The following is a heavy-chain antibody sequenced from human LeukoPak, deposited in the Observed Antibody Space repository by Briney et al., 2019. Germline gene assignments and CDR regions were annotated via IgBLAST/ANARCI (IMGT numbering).Heavy chain of an antibody. V-gene: IGHV4-34*01. J-gene: IGHJ6*02. CDR3: ATFTANYYYYYGMDV. Sequence: SETLSLTCAVYGGSFRGYYWSWIRQPPGKGLEWIGEINHSGSTNYNPSLKSRVTISVDTSKNQFSLKLSSVTAADTAVYYCATFTANYYYYYGMDVWGQGTTVTVSS. CDR1: GGSFRGYY. CDR2: INHSGST. D-gene: IGHD5-18*01.